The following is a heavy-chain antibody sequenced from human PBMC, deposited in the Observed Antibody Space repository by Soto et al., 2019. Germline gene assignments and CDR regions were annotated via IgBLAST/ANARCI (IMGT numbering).Heavy chain of an antibody. D-gene: IGHD2-8*01. V-gene: IGHV3-23*01. Sequence: PGGSLRLSCAASGFTFSSYAMSWVRQAPGKGLEWVSAISGSGGSTYYADSVKGRFTISRDNPKNTLYLQMNSLRAEDTAVYYCAKEMGRIVLMVYLPYYMDVWGKGTTVTVSS. CDR2: ISGSGGST. J-gene: IGHJ6*03. CDR1: GFTFSSYA. CDR3: AKEMGRIVLMVYLPYYMDV.